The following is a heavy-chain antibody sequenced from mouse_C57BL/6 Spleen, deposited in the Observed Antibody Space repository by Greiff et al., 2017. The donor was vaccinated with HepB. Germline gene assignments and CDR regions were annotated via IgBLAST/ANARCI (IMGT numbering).Heavy chain of an antibody. V-gene: IGHV1-26*01. CDR1: GYTFTDYY. CDR3: ARLLRHYYAMDY. J-gene: IGHJ4*01. Sequence: EVQLQQSGPELVKPGASVKISCKASGYTFTDYYMNWVKQSHGKSLEWIGDINPNNGGTNYNQKFKGKATLTVDKSSSTAYMELRSLTSEDSAVYYCARLLRHYYAMDYWGQGTSVTVSS. CDR2: INPNNGGT. D-gene: IGHD1-2*01.